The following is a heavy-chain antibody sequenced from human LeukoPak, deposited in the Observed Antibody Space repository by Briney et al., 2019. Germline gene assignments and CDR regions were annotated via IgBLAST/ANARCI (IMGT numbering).Heavy chain of an antibody. J-gene: IGHJ3*02. CDR3: ARAQDYDSSGYVDGFDI. CDR2: IWYDGSNK. D-gene: IGHD3-22*01. V-gene: IGHV3-33*07. Sequence: PGGSLRLSCEASGFTFSAYAMTWVRQAPGKGLEWVAVIWYDGSNKYYADSVKGRFTISRDNSKNTLYLQMNSLRAEDTAVYYCARAQDYDSSGYVDGFDIWGQGTMVTVSS. CDR1: GFTFSAYA.